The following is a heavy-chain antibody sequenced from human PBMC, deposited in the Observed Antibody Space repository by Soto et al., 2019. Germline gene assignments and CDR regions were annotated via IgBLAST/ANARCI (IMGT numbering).Heavy chain of an antibody. CDR1: GFSLSTSGVG. J-gene: IGHJ6*02. CDR3: AHSYSSGRPPSGIWGLDYGMDV. CDR2: IYWNDDK. V-gene: IGHV2-5*01. Sequence: SGPTLVNPTQTLTLTCTFSGFSLSTSGVGVGWIRQPPGKALEWLALIYWNDDKRYSPSLKSRLTITKDTSKNQVVLTMTNMDPVDTATYYCAHSYSSGRPPSGIWGLDYGMDVWGQGTTVTVSS. D-gene: IGHD6-19*01.